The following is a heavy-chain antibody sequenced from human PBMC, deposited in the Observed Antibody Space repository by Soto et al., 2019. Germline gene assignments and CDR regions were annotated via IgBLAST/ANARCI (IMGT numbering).Heavy chain of an antibody. CDR3: ARTSLTIFGPRNDYSGMGV. J-gene: IGHJ6*02. Sequence: PSETLSLTCTVSGGSISSGEYYWTWIRQPPGKGLEWIGYISYSGSTHYSPSLKSRVSITVDTSKNQFSLNLASVSAEDTAVYYCARTSLTIFGPRNDYSGMGVRGLGTTVTVSS. D-gene: IGHD3-3*01. CDR2: ISYSGST. V-gene: IGHV4-30-4*01. CDR1: GGSISSGEYY.